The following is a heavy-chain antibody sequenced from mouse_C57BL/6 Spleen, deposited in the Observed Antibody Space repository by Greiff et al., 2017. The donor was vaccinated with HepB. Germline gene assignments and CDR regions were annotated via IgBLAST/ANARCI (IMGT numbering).Heavy chain of an antibody. CDR3: ARGNGYYVY. D-gene: IGHD2-3*01. J-gene: IGHJ2*01. V-gene: IGHV1-55*01. Sequence: QVHVKQPGAELVKPGASVKMSCKASGYTFTSYWITWVKQRPGQGLEWIGDIYPGSGSTNYNEKFKSKATLTVDTSSSTAYMQLSSLTSEDSAVYYCARGNGYYVYWGQGTTLTVSS. CDR1: GYTFTSYW. CDR2: IYPGSGST.